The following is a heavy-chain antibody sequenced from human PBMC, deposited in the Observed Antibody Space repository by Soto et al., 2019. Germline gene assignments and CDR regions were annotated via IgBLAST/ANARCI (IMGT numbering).Heavy chain of an antibody. Sequence: QVQLVQSGAEVKKPGSSVKVSCKASGGSFSNCAFSWVRQAPGQGLEWMGGIIPIYGTTNSAQKFQGRVMITADESTRTAYMELNSLTSKDTAVYYCARASGFSSTWEDYYFYGMDVWGQGTTVTVSS. CDR1: GGSFSNCA. CDR2: IIPIYGTT. V-gene: IGHV1-69*01. CDR3: ARASGFSSTWEDYYFYGMDV. J-gene: IGHJ6*02. D-gene: IGHD6-13*01.